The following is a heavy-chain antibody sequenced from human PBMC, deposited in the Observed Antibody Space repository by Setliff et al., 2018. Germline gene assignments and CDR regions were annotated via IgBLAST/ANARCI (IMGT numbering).Heavy chain of an antibody. CDR3: TTDPSPTFGGVIGAAFDI. CDR1: GYSFTSYW. V-gene: IGHV5-51*01. D-gene: IGHD3-16*01. J-gene: IGHJ3*02. CDR2: IYPGDSDT. Sequence: PGESLKISCKGSGYSFTSYWIAWVRQMPGKGLEWMGIIYPGDSDTRYSPSFQGQVTISADKSISTAFLQWSSLKASDTAVYYCTTDPSPTFGGVIGAAFDIWGQGTMVTVSS.